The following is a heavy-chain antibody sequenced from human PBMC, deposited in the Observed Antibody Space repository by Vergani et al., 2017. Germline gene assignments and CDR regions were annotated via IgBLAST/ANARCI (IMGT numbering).Heavy chain of an antibody. J-gene: IGHJ6*03. CDR3: ARAPGATQKTCYYYCDLDV. CDR2: IYYSGST. V-gene: IGHV4-59*01. Sequence: QVQLQESGPGLVKPSETLSLTCTVSGGSISSYYWSWIRQPPGKGLEWIGYIYYSGSTNYNPSLKSRVTISVDTSKNQFSLKLSSVTPADTAVDYCARAPGATQKTCYYYCDLDVWGKGTTVTVSS. D-gene: IGHD5-12*01. CDR1: GGSISSYY.